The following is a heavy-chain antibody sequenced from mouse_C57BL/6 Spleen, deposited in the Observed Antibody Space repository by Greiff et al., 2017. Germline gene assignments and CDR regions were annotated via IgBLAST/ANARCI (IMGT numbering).Heavy chain of an antibody. J-gene: IGHJ4*01. CDR3: ARDGSSLYAMDY. CDR1: GFTFSDYG. V-gene: IGHV5-17*01. CDR2: ISSGSSTI. Sequence: DVKLVESGGGLVKPGGSLKLSCAASGFTFSDYGMHWVRQAPEKGLEWVAYISSGSSTIYYADKVKGRFTISRDNAKNTLFLQMTSLRSEDTAMYYCARDGSSLYAMDYWGQGTSVTVSS. D-gene: IGHD1-1*01.